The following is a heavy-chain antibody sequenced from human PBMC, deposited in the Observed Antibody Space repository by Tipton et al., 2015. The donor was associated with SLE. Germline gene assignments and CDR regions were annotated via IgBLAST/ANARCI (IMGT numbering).Heavy chain of an antibody. CDR1: GGSIGHYY. V-gene: IGHV4-4*07. D-gene: IGHD6-19*01. J-gene: IGHJ6*04. CDR3: ARGLYSSASPMDV. Sequence: LRLSCSVSGGSIGHYYWSWIRQPAGKGLEWIGRIYTSGSTNYNSSLKSRVTMLVDTSKNQFSLKLSSVTAADTAVYYCARGLYSSASPMDVWGKGTTVTVSS. CDR2: IYTSGST.